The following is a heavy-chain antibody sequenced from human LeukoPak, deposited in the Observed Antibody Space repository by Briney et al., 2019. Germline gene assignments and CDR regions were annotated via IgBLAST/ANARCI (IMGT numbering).Heavy chain of an antibody. Sequence: NPSETLSLTCAVYGGSFSGYYWSWIRQPPGKGLEWIGEINHSGSTNYNPSLKSRVTISVDTSKNQFSLKLSSVTAADTAVYYCARYKDVAAAAVPYFDYWGQGTLVTVSS. CDR3: ARYKDVAAAAVPYFDY. J-gene: IGHJ4*02. D-gene: IGHD6-13*01. CDR1: GGSFSGYY. V-gene: IGHV4-34*01. CDR2: INHSGST.